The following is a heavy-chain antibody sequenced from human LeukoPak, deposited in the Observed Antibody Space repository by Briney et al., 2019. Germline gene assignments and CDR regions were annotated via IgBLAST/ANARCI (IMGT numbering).Heavy chain of an antibody. CDR2: IIPIFGTA. CDR3: AREGHVEMATIT. V-gene: IGHV1-69*05. CDR1: GGTFSSYA. Sequence: SVKVSCKASGGTFSSYAISWVRQAPGQGLEWMGGIIPIFGTANYAQKFQGRVTITTDESTSTAYMELSGLRSEDTAVYYCAREGHVEMATITWGQGTLVTVSS. J-gene: IGHJ5*02. D-gene: IGHD5-24*01.